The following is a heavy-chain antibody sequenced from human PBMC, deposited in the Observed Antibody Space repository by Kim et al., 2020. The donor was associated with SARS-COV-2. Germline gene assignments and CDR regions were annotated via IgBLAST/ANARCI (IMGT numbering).Heavy chain of an antibody. CDR1: GGSISSSSYY. CDR2: IYYSGST. J-gene: IGHJ4*02. CDR3: AREKDDILTGYYNGNSHYFDY. V-gene: IGHV4-39*07. Sequence: SETLSLTCTVSGGSISSSSYYWGWIRQPPGKGLEWIGSIYYSGSTYYNPSLKSRVTISVDTSKNQFSLKLSSVTAADTAVYYCAREKDDILTGYYNGNSHYFDYWGQGTLVTVSS. D-gene: IGHD3-9*01.